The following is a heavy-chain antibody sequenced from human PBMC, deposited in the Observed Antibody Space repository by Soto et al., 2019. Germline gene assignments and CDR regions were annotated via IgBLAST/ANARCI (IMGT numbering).Heavy chain of an antibody. CDR1: GFAFSTYA. V-gene: IGHV3-23*01. CDR2: ISGSGGSS. Sequence: EVQLLESGGALEHPGGSLRLSCAASGFAFSTYAMTWVRQAPGKGLEWVSVISGSGGSSYYAASVTGRFTISRDNSKNTLDLQMNGLRAEDTALYYCEKVTKRAAAGRYEYYKYGMDVWGQGTTVTVSS. D-gene: IGHD6-13*01. J-gene: IGHJ6*02. CDR3: EKVTKRAAAGRYEYYKYGMDV.